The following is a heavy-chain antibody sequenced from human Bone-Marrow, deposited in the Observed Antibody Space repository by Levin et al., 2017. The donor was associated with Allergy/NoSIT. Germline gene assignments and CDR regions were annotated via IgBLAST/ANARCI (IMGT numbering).Heavy chain of an antibody. D-gene: IGHD4-17*01. CDR1: GFSLTTRGVC. CDR3: ARHGDYDAPFDS. CDR2: IDGDDDT. Sequence: SQTLSLTCTFSGFSLTTRGVCVSWIRQPPGKALEWLALIDGDDDTYYSTSLNTRLTISKDTSKNQVVLTLTNMDLVDTATYYCARHGDYDAPFDSWGQGTLVTVSS. V-gene: IGHV2-70*01. J-gene: IGHJ4*02.